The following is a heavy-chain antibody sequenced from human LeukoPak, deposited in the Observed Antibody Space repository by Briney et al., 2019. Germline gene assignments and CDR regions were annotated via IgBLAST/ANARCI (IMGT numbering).Heavy chain of an antibody. D-gene: IGHD5-18*01. CDR3: ARVARVTGNYYYYMDA. Sequence: VASVKVSCKASGGTFSSYAISWVRQAPGQGLEWMGGIIPIFGTANYAQKFQGRVTITTDESTSTAYMELSSLRSEDTAVYYCARVARVTGNYYYYMDAWGKGTTVTVSS. CDR1: GGTFSSYA. CDR2: IIPIFGTA. V-gene: IGHV1-69*05. J-gene: IGHJ6*03.